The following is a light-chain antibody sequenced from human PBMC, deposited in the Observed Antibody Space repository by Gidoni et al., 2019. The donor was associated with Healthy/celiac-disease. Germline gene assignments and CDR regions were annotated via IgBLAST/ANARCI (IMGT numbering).Light chain of an antibody. CDR2: AAS. CDR3: QQSYSTPPT. CDR1: QSISSY. J-gene: IGKJ2*01. Sequence: DIQMTQSPSSLSASVGDRVTITCRARQSISSYLNWYQQKPGKAPKLLIYAASSLQSGGPSRFSGSGSGTDFTLTISSLQPEDFATYYCQQSYSTPPTFGQXTKLEIK. V-gene: IGKV1-39*01.